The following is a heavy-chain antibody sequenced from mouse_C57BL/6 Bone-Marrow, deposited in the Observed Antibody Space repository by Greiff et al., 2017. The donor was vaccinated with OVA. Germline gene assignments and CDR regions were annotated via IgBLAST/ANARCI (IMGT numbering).Heavy chain of an antibody. V-gene: IGHV14-4*01. J-gene: IGHJ3*01. CDR2: IDPENGDT. CDR1: GFNIKDDY. D-gene: IGHD2-4*01. Sequence: VQLQQSGAELVRPGASVKLSCTASGFNIKDDYMHWVKQRPEQGLEWIGWIDPENGDTEYASKFQGKATITADTSSNTAYLQLSSLTSEDTAVYYCTTEGYYDYDGAWFAYWGQGTLVTVSA. CDR3: TTEGYYDYDGAWFAY.